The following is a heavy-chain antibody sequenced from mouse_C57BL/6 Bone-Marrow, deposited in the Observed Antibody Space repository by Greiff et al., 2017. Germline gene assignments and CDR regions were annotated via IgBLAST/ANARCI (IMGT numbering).Heavy chain of an antibody. D-gene: IGHD1-1*01. J-gene: IGHJ1*03. CDR3: ARKDYGSSYWYFDV. CDR1: GYTFTSYW. Sequence: QVQLQQPGAELVMPGASVKLSCKASGYTFTSYWMYWVKQTPGQGLEWIGEIDPSDSYTNYNQKFKGKSTLTVDNSSSTAYMQLSSLTSEDSAVYYCARKDYGSSYWYFDVWGTGTTVTVSS. CDR2: IDPSDSYT. V-gene: IGHV1-69*01.